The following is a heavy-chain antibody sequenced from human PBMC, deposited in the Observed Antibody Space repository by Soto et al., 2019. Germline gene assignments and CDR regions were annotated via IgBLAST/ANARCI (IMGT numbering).Heavy chain of an antibody. CDR3: ARVERITMIVVVIWYAFDI. J-gene: IGHJ3*02. V-gene: IGHV3-30-3*01. Sequence: QVQLVESGGGVVQPGRSLRLSCAASGFTFSSYAMHWVRQAPGKGLEWVAVISYDGSNKYYADSVKGRFTISRDNSKNTLYLQMNSLRAEDTAVYYCARVERITMIVVVIWYAFDIWGQGTMVTVSS. CDR1: GFTFSSYA. CDR2: ISYDGSNK. D-gene: IGHD3-22*01.